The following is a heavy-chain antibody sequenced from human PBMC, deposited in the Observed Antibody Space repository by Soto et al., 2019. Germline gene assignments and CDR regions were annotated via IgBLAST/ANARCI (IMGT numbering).Heavy chain of an antibody. D-gene: IGHD3-3*01. CDR3: ARALPYYDFWSGYYIVGDYYYYGMDV. V-gene: IGHV1-46*01. Sequence: ASVKVSCKASGYTFTSYYMHWVRQAPGQGLEWMGIINPSGGSTSYAQKFQGRVTMTRDTSTSTVYMELSSLRSEDTAVYYCARALPYYDFWSGYYIVGDYYYYGMDVWGQGTTVTVSS. CDR1: GYTFTSYY. J-gene: IGHJ6*02. CDR2: INPSGGST.